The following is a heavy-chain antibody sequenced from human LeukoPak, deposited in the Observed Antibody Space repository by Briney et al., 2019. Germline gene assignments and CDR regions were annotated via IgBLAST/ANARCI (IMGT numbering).Heavy chain of an antibody. Sequence: PGGSLRLSCAASGFTFSSYGMHWVRQAPGKGLEWVAVIWYDGSNKYYADSVKGRFTISRDNSKNTLYLQMNSLRAEDTAVYYCAKAMVRGVPSGNWFDPWGQGTLVTVSS. V-gene: IGHV3-33*06. J-gene: IGHJ5*02. CDR1: GFTFSSYG. D-gene: IGHD3-10*01. CDR3: AKAMVRGVPSGNWFDP. CDR2: IWYDGSNK.